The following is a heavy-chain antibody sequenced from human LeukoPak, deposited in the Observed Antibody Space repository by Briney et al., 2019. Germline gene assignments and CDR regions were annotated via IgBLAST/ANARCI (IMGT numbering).Heavy chain of an antibody. CDR3: ANSDYYDSSGSFDY. J-gene: IGHJ4*02. Sequence: ASVKVSCKASGGTFSSYAISWVRQAPGQGLEWMGGIIPIFGTANYAQKFQGRVTITADKSTSTAYMELSSLRSEDTAVYYCANSDYYDSSGSFDYWGQGTLVTVSS. D-gene: IGHD3-22*01. CDR1: GGTFSSYA. V-gene: IGHV1-69*06. CDR2: IIPIFGTA.